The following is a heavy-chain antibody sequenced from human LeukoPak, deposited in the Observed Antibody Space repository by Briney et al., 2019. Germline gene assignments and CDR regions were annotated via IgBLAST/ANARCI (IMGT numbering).Heavy chain of an antibody. J-gene: IGHJ4*02. CDR3: ARYDYGDYRIGTYRYYFDY. D-gene: IGHD4-17*01. CDR1: GGSISSSDYY. Sequence: ASGTLSLTCAVSGGSISSSDYYWGWIRQPPGKGLEWIGTLYYSGRTYYNPSLKSRVTISVDTSKNQFSLKLSSVTAADTAVYYCARYDYGDYRIGTYRYYFDYWGQGTLVTVSS. V-gene: IGHV4-39*07. CDR2: LYYSGRT.